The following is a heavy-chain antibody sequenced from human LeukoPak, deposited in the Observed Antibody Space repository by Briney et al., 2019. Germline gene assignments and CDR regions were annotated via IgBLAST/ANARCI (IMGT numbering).Heavy chain of an antibody. J-gene: IGHJ4*02. CDR1: GYTFTSYG. CDR3: ARAGTRAVVAAINY. CDR2: INPNSGGT. Sequence: ASVKVSCKASGYTFTSYGISWVRQAPGQRLEWMGWINPNSGGTNYAQKFQGRVTMTRDTSISTAYMELSRLRSDDTAVYYCARAGTRAVVAAINYWGQGTLVTVSS. V-gene: IGHV1-2*02. D-gene: IGHD2-15*01.